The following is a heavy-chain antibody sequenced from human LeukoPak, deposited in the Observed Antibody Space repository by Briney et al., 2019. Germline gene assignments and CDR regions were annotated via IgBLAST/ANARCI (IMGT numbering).Heavy chain of an antibody. V-gene: IGHV4-4*02. Sequence: PSETLSLTCAVSGGSISSSNWWSWVRQPPGKGLEWIGNIYNSGNTYYSPSLKSRVTISVDPSKNQFSLKLTSVTAADTAVYYCARRGASSNWFDPWGQGTLVTVSS. D-gene: IGHD1-26*01. CDR2: IYNSGNT. CDR3: ARRGASSNWFDP. CDR1: GGSISSSNW. J-gene: IGHJ5*02.